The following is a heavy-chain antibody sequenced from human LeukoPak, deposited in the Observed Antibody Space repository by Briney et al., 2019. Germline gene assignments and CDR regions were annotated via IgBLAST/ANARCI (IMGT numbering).Heavy chain of an antibody. D-gene: IGHD5-18*01. CDR1: GFTFSSYW. Sequence: GGSLRLSCAASGFTFSSYWMHWVRQAPGKGLVWVSRINTDGSSTSYADSVKGRFTISRDNAKNTLYLQMNSLRAEDTAVYYCAKQGVSSSNGVLYSYASGYFDYWGQGTLVTVSS. CDR2: INTDGSST. CDR3: AKQGVSSSNGVLYSYASGYFDY. V-gene: IGHV3-74*01. J-gene: IGHJ4*02.